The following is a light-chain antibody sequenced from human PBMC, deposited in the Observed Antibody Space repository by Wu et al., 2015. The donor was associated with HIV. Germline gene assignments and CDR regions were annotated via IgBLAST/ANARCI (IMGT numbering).Light chain of an antibody. Sequence: EIVLTQSPATLSLSPGERATLSCRASQSVSTYLAWYQQKPGQAPRLLIYDASNRATGIPDRFSGSGSGTDFTLTISRLEPEDSAMYYCHQYGGSPPYSFGQGTKLEIK. V-gene: IGKV3-20*01. CDR1: QSVSTY. CDR2: DAS. J-gene: IGKJ2*03. CDR3: HQYGGSPPYS.